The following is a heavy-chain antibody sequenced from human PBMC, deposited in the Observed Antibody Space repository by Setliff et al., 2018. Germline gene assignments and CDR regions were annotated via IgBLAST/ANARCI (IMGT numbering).Heavy chain of an antibody. V-gene: IGHV3-33*06. CDR3: AKSGYSYGYVFDY. CDR2: IWYDGSNK. J-gene: IGHJ4*02. Sequence: PGGSLSLSCAASGFTFSSYGMHWVRQAPGKGLEWVAVIWYDGSNKYYADSVKGRFTISRDNSKNTLYLQMNSLRAEDTAVYYCAKSGYSYGYVFDYWGQGTLVTVSS. D-gene: IGHD5-18*01. CDR1: GFTFSSYG.